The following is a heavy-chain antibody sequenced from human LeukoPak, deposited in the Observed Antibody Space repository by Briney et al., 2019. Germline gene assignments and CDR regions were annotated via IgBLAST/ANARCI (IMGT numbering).Heavy chain of an antibody. J-gene: IGHJ4*02. D-gene: IGHD6-13*01. Sequence: ASVTVSCKASGYTFTGYYMHWVRQAPGQGLEWMGWINPNSGGTNYAQKFQGRVTMTRDTSISTAYMELSRLRSDDTAVYYCARESSIAAAGTFEGAPHPGDYWGQGTLVTVSS. CDR3: ARESSIAAAGTFEGAPHPGDY. CDR2: INPNSGGT. V-gene: IGHV1-2*02. CDR1: GYTFTGYY.